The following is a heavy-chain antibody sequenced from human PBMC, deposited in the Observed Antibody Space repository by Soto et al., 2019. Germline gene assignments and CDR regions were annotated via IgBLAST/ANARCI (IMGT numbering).Heavy chain of an antibody. CDR3: ARDLIAKDAFDI. V-gene: IGHV3-74*01. J-gene: IGHJ3*02. CDR2: INSDGTNT. CDR1: GFTLSNYW. D-gene: IGHD2-8*01. Sequence: EVQLVESGGDLVQPGGSLRLSCEASGFTLSNYWIHWVRQVPGKGLVWVSRINSDGTNTRYADSVRGRFAISRDNAKNTVYLQMNSLRVDDTAVYYCARDLIAKDAFDIWGQGIMVTVSS.